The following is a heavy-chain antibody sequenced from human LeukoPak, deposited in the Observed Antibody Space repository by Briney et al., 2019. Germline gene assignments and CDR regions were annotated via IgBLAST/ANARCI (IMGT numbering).Heavy chain of an antibody. V-gene: IGHV4-59*12. Sequence: SETLSLTCTVSGGSIRNYCWSWIRQSPGRGLEWIGDISDSGRTSYNPSLMSRVTISVDTSKNQFSLKLSSVTAADTAVYYCARTLQFSYPWVYDYGDYVGGWFDPWGQGTLVTVSS. CDR3: ARTLQFSYPWVYDYGDYVGGWFDP. CDR1: GGSIRNYC. D-gene: IGHD4-17*01. CDR2: ISDSGRT. J-gene: IGHJ5*02.